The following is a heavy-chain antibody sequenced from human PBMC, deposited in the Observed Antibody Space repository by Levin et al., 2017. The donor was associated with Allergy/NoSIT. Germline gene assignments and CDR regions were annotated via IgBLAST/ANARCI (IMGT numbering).Heavy chain of an antibody. CDR3: ARVGWIQLWLRNDWFDP. CDR2: MNPNSGNT. Sequence: ASVKVSCKASGYTFTSYDINWVRQATGQGLEWMGWMNPNSGNTGYAQKFQGRVTMTRNTSISTAYMELSNLRPEDKAMYYCARVGWIQLWLRNDWFDPGGQGTPVTVSS. J-gene: IGHJ5*02. D-gene: IGHD5-18*01. V-gene: IGHV1-8*01. CDR1: GYTFTSYD.